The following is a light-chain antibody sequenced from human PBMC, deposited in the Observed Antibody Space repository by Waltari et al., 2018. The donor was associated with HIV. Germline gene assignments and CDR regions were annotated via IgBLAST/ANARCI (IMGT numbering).Light chain of an antibody. CDR3: GTWDSSLSAV. Sequence: QSVLTQPPSVSAAPGQTVTISCSGRGSNIGGNEVSGYQQLPGTAPKLRTYDKNKRSSGIPDRFSGSKSGTSATLGITGLQTGDEADYYCGTWDSSLSAVFGGGTKVTV. V-gene: IGLV1-51*01. CDR2: DKN. CDR1: GSNIGGNE. J-gene: IGLJ3*02.